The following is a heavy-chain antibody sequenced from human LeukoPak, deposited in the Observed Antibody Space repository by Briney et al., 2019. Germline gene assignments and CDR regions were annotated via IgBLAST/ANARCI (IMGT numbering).Heavy chain of an antibody. CDR3: ARDRGSGYYGNSDY. Sequence: GGSLRLSCAASGFTFSSYSMNWVRQAPGKGLEWISYISSSGVTVYYADSVEGRFTISRDNVRNSLYLQMNSLRDEDTAVYYCARDRGSGYYGNSDYWGQGTLVTVSS. CDR2: ISSSGVTV. CDR1: GFTFSSYS. J-gene: IGHJ4*02. D-gene: IGHD3-22*01. V-gene: IGHV3-48*02.